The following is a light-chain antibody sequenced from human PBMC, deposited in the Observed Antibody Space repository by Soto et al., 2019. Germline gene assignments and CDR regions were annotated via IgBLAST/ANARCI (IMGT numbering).Light chain of an antibody. CDR1: SSNIGNNY. Sequence: SALTQPPSVSAAPGQKVTISCSGSSSNIGNNYGSWYQQLPGTAPKLLIYDNNERPSGIPDRFSGSKSGTSATLGITGLQTGDEADYYCGTWDSSLSSVVFGGGTKQTVL. J-gene: IGLJ2*01. V-gene: IGLV1-51*01. CDR2: DNN. CDR3: GTWDSSLSSVV.